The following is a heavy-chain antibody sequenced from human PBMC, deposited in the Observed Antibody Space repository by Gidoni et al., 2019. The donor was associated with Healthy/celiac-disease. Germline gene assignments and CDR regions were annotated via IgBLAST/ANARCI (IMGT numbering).Heavy chain of an antibody. CDR1: GFAFSDYS. CDR2: ISSSSSYT. D-gene: IGHD5-18*01. V-gene: IGHV3-11*05. Sequence: QVQLVESGGGLVKPGWSLRLSCPAPGFAFSDYSMSWIRQAPGKGLEWVSYISSSSSYTNYADSVKGRFTISRDNAKNSLYLQMNSLRAEDTAVYYCAREKVDTAMVTIYYGMDVWGQGTTVTVSS. J-gene: IGHJ6*02. CDR3: AREKVDTAMVTIYYGMDV.